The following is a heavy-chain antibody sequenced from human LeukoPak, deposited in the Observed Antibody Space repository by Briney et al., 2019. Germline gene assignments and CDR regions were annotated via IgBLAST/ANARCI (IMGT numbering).Heavy chain of an antibody. CDR3: ARVSAVAGDY. J-gene: IGHJ4*02. CDR2: ISSSSSYI. CDR1: GFTFSSYS. V-gene: IGHV3-21*01. Sequence: PGGSLRLSCAASGFTFSSYSMNWVRQAPGKGLEWVSSISSSSSYIYYADSVKGRFTISRDDAKNSLYLQMNSLRAEDTAVYYCARVSAVAGDYWGQGTLVTVSS. D-gene: IGHD6-19*01.